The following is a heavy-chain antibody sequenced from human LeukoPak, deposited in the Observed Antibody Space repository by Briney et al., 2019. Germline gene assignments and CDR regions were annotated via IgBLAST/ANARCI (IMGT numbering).Heavy chain of an antibody. CDR2: IYYSGST. Sequence: PSETLSLTCTVSGGSISSYYWSWIRQPPGKGLEWIGYIYYSGSTNYNPSLKSRVTISVDTSKNQFSLKLSSVTAADTAVYYCARDQGQWLGWPDAFDIWGQGTMVTVSS. CDR1: GGSISSYY. V-gene: IGHV4-59*01. J-gene: IGHJ3*02. D-gene: IGHD6-19*01. CDR3: ARDQGQWLGWPDAFDI.